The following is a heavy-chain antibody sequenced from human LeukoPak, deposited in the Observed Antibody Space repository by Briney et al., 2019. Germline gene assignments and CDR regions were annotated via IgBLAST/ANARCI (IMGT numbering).Heavy chain of an antibody. CDR1: GGSFSGYY. CDR2: INHSGST. D-gene: IGHD3-22*01. J-gene: IGHJ4*02. V-gene: IGHV4-34*01. Sequence: SETLSLTCAVDGGSFSGYYWSWIRQPPGKGLEWIEEINHSGSTNYNPSLKSRVTISVDTSKNQFSLKLSSVTAADTAVYYCARGGYDSSGFRFDYWGQGTLVTVSS. CDR3: ARGGYDSSGFRFDY.